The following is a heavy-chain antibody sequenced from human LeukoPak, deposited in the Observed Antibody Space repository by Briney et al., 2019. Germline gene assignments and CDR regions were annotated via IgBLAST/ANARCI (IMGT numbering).Heavy chain of an antibody. CDR2: ISYDGSNK. V-gene: IGHV3-30-3*01. D-gene: IGHD2-2*01. J-gene: IGHJ4*02. Sequence: PGGSLRLSCAASGFTFSSYAMHWVRQAPGKGLEWVAVISYDGSNKYYADSVKGRFTISRDNSKNTLYLQMNSLRAEDMAVYYCASGVVVPAAFDYWGQGTLVTVSS. CDR3: ASGVVVPAAFDY. CDR1: GFTFSSYA.